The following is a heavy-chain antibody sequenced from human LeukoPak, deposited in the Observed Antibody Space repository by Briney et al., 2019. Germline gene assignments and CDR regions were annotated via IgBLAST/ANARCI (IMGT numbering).Heavy chain of an antibody. CDR2: IIPIFGTA. Sequence: GASVKVSCKASGGTFSSYAISWVRQAPGQGLEWMGRIIPIFGTANYAQKFQGRVTITTDESTSTAYMELSSLRSEDTAVYYCARDWNPYYYDSSGSSGYFDYWGQGTLVTVSS. J-gene: IGHJ4*02. V-gene: IGHV1-69*05. CDR1: GGTFSSYA. D-gene: IGHD3-22*01. CDR3: ARDWNPYYYDSSGSSGYFDY.